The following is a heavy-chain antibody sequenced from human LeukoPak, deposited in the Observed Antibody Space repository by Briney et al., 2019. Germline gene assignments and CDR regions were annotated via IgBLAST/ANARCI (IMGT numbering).Heavy chain of an antibody. Sequence: SVTLSLTCTVSGDSISRSSYYWGSIRQPRGRGLERIGNIYYSGRTYYNPSLKSRVTISVDTSKNQFFLKLSSVTAADTAVYYCAKDLGGGSGCYDLWGRGTLVTVSS. CDR1: GDSISRSSYY. J-gene: IGHJ2*01. CDR3: AKDLGGGSGCYDL. V-gene: IGHV4-39*02. D-gene: IGHD6-19*01. CDR2: IYYSGRT.